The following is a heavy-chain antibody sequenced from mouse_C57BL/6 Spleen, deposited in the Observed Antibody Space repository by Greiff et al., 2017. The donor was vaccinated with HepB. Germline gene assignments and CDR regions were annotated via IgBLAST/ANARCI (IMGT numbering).Heavy chain of an antibody. CDR1: GYTFTDYN. CDR3: AREGGYYGSSEYFDV. Sequence: VQLKESGPELVKPGASVKIPCKASGYTFTDYNMDWVKQSHGKSLEWIGDINPNNGGTIYNQKFKGKATLTVDKSSSTAYMELRSLTSEDTAVYYCAREGGYYGSSEYFDVWGTGTTVTVSS. J-gene: IGHJ1*03. D-gene: IGHD1-1*01. CDR2: INPNNGGT. V-gene: IGHV1-18*01.